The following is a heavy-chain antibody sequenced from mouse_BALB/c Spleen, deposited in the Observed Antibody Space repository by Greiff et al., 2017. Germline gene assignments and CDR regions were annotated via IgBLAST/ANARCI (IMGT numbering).Heavy chain of an antibody. J-gene: IGHJ2*01. Sequence: EVQVVESGAELVKPGASVKLSCTASGFNIKDTYMHWVKQRPEQGLEWIGRIDPANGNTKYDPKFQGKATITADTSSNTAYLQLSSLTSEDTAVYYCARVYDGYYGFDYWGQGTTLTVSS. CDR1: GFNIKDTY. V-gene: IGHV14-3*02. CDR3: ARVYDGYYGFDY. CDR2: IDPANGNT. D-gene: IGHD2-3*01.